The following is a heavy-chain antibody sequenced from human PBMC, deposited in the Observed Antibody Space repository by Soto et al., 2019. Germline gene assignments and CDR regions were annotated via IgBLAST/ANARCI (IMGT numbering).Heavy chain of an antibody. CDR1: GFSLSTRGVG. CDR2: IYWDDDK. J-gene: IGHJ4*02. CDR3: AHKGGGDRILDY. V-gene: IGHV2-5*02. D-gene: IGHD3-16*01. Sequence: QITLKESGPPLVKPTQTLTLTCTFSGFSLSTRGVGVGWIRQPPGKALEWLALIYWDDDKRYSPSLKSRLTLYNETSKNQVVLKMTNSDPLDTATYSCAHKGGGDRILDYWGQGTLVTVSS.